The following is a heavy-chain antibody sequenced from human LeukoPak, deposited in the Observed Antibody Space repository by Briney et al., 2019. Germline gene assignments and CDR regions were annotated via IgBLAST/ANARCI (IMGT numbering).Heavy chain of an antibody. CDR1: GGSISSVY. CDR2: IYTSGST. D-gene: IGHD5-12*01. CDR3: ARYHNGYDDY. Sequence: SETLSLTCTVSGGSISSVYWSWVRQPAGKGLEWIGRIYTSGSTNYNPSLKSRVTMSVDTSKNQLSLKLSSVTAGDTAVYYCARYHNGYDDYWGQGSLVTVSS. V-gene: IGHV4-4*07. J-gene: IGHJ4*02.